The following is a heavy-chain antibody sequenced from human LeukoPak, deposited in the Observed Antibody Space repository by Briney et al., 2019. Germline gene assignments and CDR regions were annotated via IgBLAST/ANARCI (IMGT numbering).Heavy chain of an antibody. CDR2: ILYDGSMQ. J-gene: IGHJ4*02. D-gene: IGHD3-22*01. CDR1: GFTFSSYS. V-gene: IGHV3-30*03. Sequence: PGASLRLSCAASGFTFSSYSMHWVRQAPGKGLEWLAVILYDGSMQYYAESMKGRLTISRDNSRNTVYMQMSSLRTEDTAVYYCARDPRGPTTYDSSARDSLDYWGQGTLVTVSS. CDR3: ARDPRGPTTYDSSARDSLDY.